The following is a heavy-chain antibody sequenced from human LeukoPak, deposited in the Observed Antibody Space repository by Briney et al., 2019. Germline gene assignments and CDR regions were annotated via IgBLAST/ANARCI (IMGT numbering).Heavy chain of an antibody. CDR3: ARDRSPMVSFDI. Sequence: GGSLRLSCAASGFTVSSNYMSWVRQAPGKGLEWVSVIYSGCSTYYADSVKGRFTISRDNSKNTLYLQMNSLRAEDTAVYYCARDRSPMVSFDIWGQGTMVTVSS. D-gene: IGHD3-10*01. CDR2: IYSGCST. CDR1: GFTVSSNY. J-gene: IGHJ3*02. V-gene: IGHV3-66*02.